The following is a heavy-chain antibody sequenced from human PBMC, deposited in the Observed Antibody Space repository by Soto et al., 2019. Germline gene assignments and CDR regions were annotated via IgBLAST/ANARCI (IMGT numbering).Heavy chain of an antibody. J-gene: IGHJ3*02. CDR2: IYYSGST. V-gene: IGHV4-39*01. CDR3: ATGPLLYGDYGGAFDI. Sequence: SVTLSLTWPFSAGSISSSIYYLCWLHQPPGKGLEWIGSIYYSGSTYYNPSLKSRVTISVDTSKNQFSLKLSSVTAADTAVYYCATGPLLYGDYGGAFDIWGEATMVSVS. D-gene: IGHD4-17*01. CDR1: AGSISSSIYY.